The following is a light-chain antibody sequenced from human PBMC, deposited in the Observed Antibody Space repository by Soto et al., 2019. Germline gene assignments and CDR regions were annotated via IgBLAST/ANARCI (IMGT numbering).Light chain of an antibody. CDR2: DAS. V-gene: IGKV1-5*01. CDR3: QQYNTYSWT. CDR1: QSISGW. Sequence: DIPMTQSPSTLSASVGDRVTITCRASQSISGWLAWYQHKPGKAPKLLIYDASSLESGVPSRFSGSGSGTEFTLTISSLQPDDFATFYCQQYNTYSWTFGQGTKVEIK. J-gene: IGKJ1*01.